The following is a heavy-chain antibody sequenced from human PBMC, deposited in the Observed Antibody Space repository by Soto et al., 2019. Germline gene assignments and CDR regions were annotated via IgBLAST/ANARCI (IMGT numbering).Heavy chain of an antibody. J-gene: IGHJ5*02. CDR1: GYTFNNYG. V-gene: IGHV1-18*03. D-gene: IGHD2-15*01. Sequence: SVHVSCKASGYTFNNYGISWVRHVPAQGIEWKGWISGYNGNTNYAKKIQGRDTVTRDTSTATTYMELRSLRSEEMDIYYCARGIERLVPWGQGSRAT. CDR3: ARGIERLVP. CDR2: ISGYNGNT.